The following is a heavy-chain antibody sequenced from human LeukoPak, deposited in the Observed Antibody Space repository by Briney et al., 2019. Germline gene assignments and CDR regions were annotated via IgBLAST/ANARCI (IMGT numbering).Heavy chain of an antibody. Sequence: GGSLRLSCAASGFTFDDYAIYWVRQGPGKGLEWVSLISGDGGSIYYADSVKGRFTISRDNSKNSMYLQMNSLRTEDTALYYCAKEDYSSSWYALDYWGQGTLVTVSS. D-gene: IGHD6-13*01. CDR1: GFTFDDYA. CDR2: ISGDGGSI. J-gene: IGHJ4*02. V-gene: IGHV3-43*02. CDR3: AKEDYSSSWYALDY.